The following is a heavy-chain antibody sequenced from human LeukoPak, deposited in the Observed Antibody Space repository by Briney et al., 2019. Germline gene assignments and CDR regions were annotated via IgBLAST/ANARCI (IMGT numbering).Heavy chain of an antibody. V-gene: IGHV4-34*01. Sequence: PSETLSLTCAVYVGSFSGYYWSWIRQPPGKGLEWTGEINHSGSTNYNPSLKSRVTISVDTSKNQFSLKLSSVTAADTAVYYCARGGRIVGATPVLDYWGQGTLVTVSS. CDR1: VGSFSGYY. CDR2: INHSGST. D-gene: IGHD1-26*01. J-gene: IGHJ4*02. CDR3: ARGGRIVGATPVLDY.